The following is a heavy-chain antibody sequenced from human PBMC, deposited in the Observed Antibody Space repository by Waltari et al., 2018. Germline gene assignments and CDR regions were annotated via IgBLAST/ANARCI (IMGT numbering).Heavy chain of an antibody. J-gene: IGHJ3*01. D-gene: IGHD3-3*01. CDR3: ARAEEGVVIALGAFDV. Sequence: VQLVESGGDVVQPGRSLRLACSTYGFTFKKYGMHWVRQAPGKGLEWVAVIRNDGSDKFYADSVKGRFSISRDNSKNTLYLQMNSLRVEDTAFYYCARAEEGVVIALGAFDVWGQGTKVTVSS. CDR1: GFTFKKYG. V-gene: IGHV3-33*01. CDR2: IRNDGSDK.